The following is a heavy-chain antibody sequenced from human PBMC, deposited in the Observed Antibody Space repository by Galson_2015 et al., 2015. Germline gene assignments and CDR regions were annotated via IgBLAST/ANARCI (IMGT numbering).Heavy chain of an antibody. D-gene: IGHD1-26*01. J-gene: IGHJ3*02. V-gene: IGHV1-46*03. CDR3: AREVLGRLIVGATDAFDI. CDR2: INPSGGST. Sequence: SVKVSCKASGYTFTSYFMHWVRQAPGQGLEWMGIINPSGGSTRYAQKFQGRVTMTRDTSTSTVYMDLSSLRSEDTAVYYCAREVLGRLIVGATDAFDIWGQGTMVTVSS. CDR1: GYTFTSYF.